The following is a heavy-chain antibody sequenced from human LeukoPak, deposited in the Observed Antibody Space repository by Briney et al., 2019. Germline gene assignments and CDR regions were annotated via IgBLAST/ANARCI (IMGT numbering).Heavy chain of an antibody. J-gene: IGHJ6*03. D-gene: IGHD1-26*01. CDR2: ISGSGGST. Sequence: GGSLRLSCTTSGFTFGDYAMTWVRQAPGKGLEWVSAISGSGGSTYYADSVKGRFTISRDNSKNTLYLQMDSLRAEDTAVYYCAKGPGWGAPAPLYYMDVWGKGTTVTISS. CDR3: AKGPGWGAPAPLYYMDV. V-gene: IGHV3-23*01. CDR1: GFTFGDYA.